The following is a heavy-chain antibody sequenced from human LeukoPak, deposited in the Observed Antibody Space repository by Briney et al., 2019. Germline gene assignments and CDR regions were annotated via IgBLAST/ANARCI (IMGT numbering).Heavy chain of an antibody. Sequence: GGSLRLSCAASGFTFSSYWMHWVRQAPGKGLVWVSRINSDGSSTSYADSVKGRFTISRDNAKNTLYLQMNSLRAEDTAVYYRARERITMVRGVIITNAFDIWGQGPMVTVSS. D-gene: IGHD3-10*01. V-gene: IGHV3-74*01. CDR1: GFTFSSYW. CDR2: INSDGSST. J-gene: IGHJ3*02. CDR3: ARERITMVRGVIITNAFDI.